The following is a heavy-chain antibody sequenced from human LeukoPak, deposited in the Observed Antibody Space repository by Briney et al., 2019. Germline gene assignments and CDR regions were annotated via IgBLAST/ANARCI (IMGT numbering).Heavy chain of an antibody. J-gene: IGHJ4*02. CDR2: IYNDGTT. V-gene: IGHV3-66*02. CDR3: AGGGEAARSLHY. Sequence: GGSLRLSCAASGVTSNYFTWVRQAPGKGLEWVSVIYNDGTTYYADSVKGRFTISRDNSKSTLFVYLQMNSLRTDDTAVYYCAGGGEAARSLHYWGQGTLVTVSS. D-gene: IGHD6-6*01. CDR1: GVTSNY.